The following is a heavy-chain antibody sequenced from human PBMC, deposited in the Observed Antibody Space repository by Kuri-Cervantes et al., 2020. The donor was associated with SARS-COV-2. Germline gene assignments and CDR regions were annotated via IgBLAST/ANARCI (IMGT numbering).Heavy chain of an antibody. CDR1: GGSINSDGYY. Sequence: SETLSLTCTVSGGSINSDGYYWSWIRQHPGKGLERIGYIYSSGSTHYNPSLKSLITLSVDMSKNQFSLKLSSVTAADTAVYYCARALYNWNYDYWGQGTLVTVSS. CDR3: ARALYNWNYDY. D-gene: IGHD1-1*01. J-gene: IGHJ4*02. CDR2: IYSSGST. V-gene: IGHV4-31*01.